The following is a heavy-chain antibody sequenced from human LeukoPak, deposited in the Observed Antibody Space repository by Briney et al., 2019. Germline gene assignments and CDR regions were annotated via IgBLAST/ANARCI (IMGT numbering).Heavy chain of an antibody. Sequence: SETLSLTCAVSGGPISSGGYSWSWIRQPPGEGLEWIGYIYHSGSTYYNPSLKSRVTISVDRSKNQFSLKLSSVTAADTAVYYCARVVRDITIFGVVIYWFDPWGQGTLVTVSS. CDR3: ARVVRDITIFGVVIYWFDP. V-gene: IGHV4-30-2*01. CDR2: IYHSGST. J-gene: IGHJ5*02. CDR1: GGPISSGGYS. D-gene: IGHD3-3*01.